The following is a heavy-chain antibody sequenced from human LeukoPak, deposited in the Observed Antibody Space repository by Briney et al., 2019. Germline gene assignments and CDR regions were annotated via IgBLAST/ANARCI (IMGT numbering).Heavy chain of an antibody. CDR3: AGQLRYYFDY. D-gene: IGHD5-18*01. V-gene: IGHV4-59*01. CDR1: GGSISSYY. Sequence: SETLSLTCTVSGGSISSYYLSWIRQPPGKGLEWIGYIYYSGSTNYNPSLKSRVTISVDTSKNQFSLKLSSVTAADTAVYYCAGQLRYYFDYWGQGTLVTVSS. CDR2: IYYSGST. J-gene: IGHJ4*02.